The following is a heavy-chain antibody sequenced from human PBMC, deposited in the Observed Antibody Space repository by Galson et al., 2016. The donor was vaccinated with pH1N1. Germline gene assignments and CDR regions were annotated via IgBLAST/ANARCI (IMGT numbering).Heavy chain of an antibody. D-gene: IGHD5-12*01. CDR1: GFTFSGSA. J-gene: IGHJ4*02. CDR3: TRSRGYGFDY. CDR2: IRSKADSYAT. V-gene: IGHV3-73*01. Sequence: SLRLSCAASGFTFSGSAMHWVRQASGKGLEWVGRIRSKADSYATAYAASMKGRFTISRDDSKNTTFLQMNSLNTEDTAVYYCTRSRGYGFDYWGQGTLVTVS.